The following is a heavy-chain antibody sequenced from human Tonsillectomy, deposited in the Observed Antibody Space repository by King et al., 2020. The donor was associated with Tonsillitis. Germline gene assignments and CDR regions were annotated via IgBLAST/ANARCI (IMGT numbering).Heavy chain of an antibody. CDR2: INPNSGAT. CDR3: ARDIAAPGSLDWFDP. CDR1: GYTFTGYY. D-gene: IGHD6-13*01. V-gene: IGHV1-2*02. J-gene: IGHJ5*02. Sequence: QLVQSGAEVKKSGASVKVSCKTSGYTFTGYYMHWVRQAPGQGLEWMGWINPNSGATNYIQKFQGRVTMTRDTSISTAYMELSRLRSDDTAVYYCARDIAAPGSLDWFDPWGQGTLVTVSS.